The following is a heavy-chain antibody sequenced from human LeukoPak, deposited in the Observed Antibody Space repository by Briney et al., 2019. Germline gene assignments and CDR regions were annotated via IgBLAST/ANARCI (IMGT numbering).Heavy chain of an antibody. Sequence: PGGSLRLSCAASGFTFSTYAMSWVRQAPGKGLEWVAVISYDGSNKYYADSVKGRFTISRDNSKNTLYLQMNSLRAEDTAVYYCAREHYGDYTYYFDYWGQGTLVTVSS. D-gene: IGHD4-17*01. J-gene: IGHJ4*02. CDR1: GFTFSTYA. CDR2: ISYDGSNK. V-gene: IGHV3-30-3*01. CDR3: AREHYGDYTYYFDY.